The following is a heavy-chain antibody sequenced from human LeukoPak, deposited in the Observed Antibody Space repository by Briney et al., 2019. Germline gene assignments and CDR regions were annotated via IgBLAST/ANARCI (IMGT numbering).Heavy chain of an antibody. J-gene: IGHJ6*03. CDR3: ARDQYCSGGSCYSDYYYYYMDI. CDR1: GYSISSGYY. Sequence: SETLSLTCAVSGYSISSGYYWGWIRQPPGKGLEWIGSIYHSGSTYYNPSLKSRVTISVDTSKSQFSLKLSSVTAADTAVYYCARDQYCSGGSCYSDYYYYYMDIWGKGTTVTVSS. D-gene: IGHD2-15*01. V-gene: IGHV4-38-2*02. CDR2: IYHSGST.